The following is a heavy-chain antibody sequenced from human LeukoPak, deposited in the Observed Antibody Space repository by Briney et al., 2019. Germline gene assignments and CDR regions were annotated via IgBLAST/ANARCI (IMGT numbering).Heavy chain of an antibody. CDR1: GFTFSSYA. Sequence: AGGSLRLSCIASGFTFSSYAMSWVRQAPGKGLEWVSAISGSGGSTYYADSVKGRFTISRDNSKNTLYLQMNSLRAEDTAVYYCAKEHYGSGSYYPNYFDYWGQGTLVTVSS. CDR3: AKEHYGSGSYYPNYFDY. CDR2: ISGSGGST. J-gene: IGHJ4*02. D-gene: IGHD3-10*01. V-gene: IGHV3-23*01.